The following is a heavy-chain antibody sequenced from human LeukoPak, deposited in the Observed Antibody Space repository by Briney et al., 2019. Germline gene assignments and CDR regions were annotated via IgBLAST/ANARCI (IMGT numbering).Heavy chain of an antibody. V-gene: IGHV3-15*01. D-gene: IGHD2-15*01. Sequence: GGSLRLSCAASGFTFSKAWMSWVRQAPGKGLEWVGRIKSKTDGGTTGYTEPVKGRFTISRDDSKNTLYLQMNSLNTEDTAVYYCTTGYCGGSSCNWEGWYFDYWGQGTLVTVSS. J-gene: IGHJ4*02. CDR2: IKSKTDGGTT. CDR1: GFTFSKAW. CDR3: TTGYCGGSSCNWEGWYFDY.